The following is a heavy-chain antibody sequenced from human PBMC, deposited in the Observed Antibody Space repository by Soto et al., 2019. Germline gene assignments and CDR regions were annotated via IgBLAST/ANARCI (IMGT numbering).Heavy chain of an antibody. D-gene: IGHD2-15*01. CDR2: INHSGST. CDR1: GGSFSGYY. V-gene: IGHV4-34*01. J-gene: IGHJ4*02. Sequence: QVQLQQWGAGLLKPSETLSLTCAVYGGSFSGYYWSWIRQPPGKGLEWIGEINHSGSTNYNPSLKSRVTISVDTPKNQFPLKLSSVTAADTAVYYCARGPYCSGGSCYPWDYWGQGTLVTVSS. CDR3: ARGPYCSGGSCYPWDY.